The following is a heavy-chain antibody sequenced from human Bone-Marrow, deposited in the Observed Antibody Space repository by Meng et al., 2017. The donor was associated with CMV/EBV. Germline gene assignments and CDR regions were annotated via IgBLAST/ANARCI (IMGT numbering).Heavy chain of an antibody. D-gene: IGHD1-1*01. Sequence: GESLKISCVASAFDFSSHWMNWVRQAPGKGLEWVAVISYDGSNKYYADSVKGRFTISRDNSKNTLYLQMNSLRAEDTALYYCAKDLTTTGTPRSHFDNWGQGTRVTVSS. CDR1: AFDFSSHW. CDR3: AKDLTTTGTPRSHFDN. V-gene: IGHV3-30*18. J-gene: IGHJ4*02. CDR2: ISYDGSNK.